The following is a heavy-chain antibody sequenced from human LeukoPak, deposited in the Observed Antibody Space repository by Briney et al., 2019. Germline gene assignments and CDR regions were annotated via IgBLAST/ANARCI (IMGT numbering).Heavy chain of an antibody. CDR3: ARDYARIVGATLDGY. CDR1: GFTFSSYW. V-gene: IGHV3-7*01. J-gene: IGHJ4*02. CDR2: IKQDGSEK. D-gene: IGHD1-26*01. Sequence: GGSLRLSCAASGFTFSSYWMSWVRQAPGKGLERVANIKQDGSEKYYVDSVKGRFTISRDNAKNSLYLQMNSLRAEDTAVYYCARDYARIVGATLDGYWGQGTLVTVSS.